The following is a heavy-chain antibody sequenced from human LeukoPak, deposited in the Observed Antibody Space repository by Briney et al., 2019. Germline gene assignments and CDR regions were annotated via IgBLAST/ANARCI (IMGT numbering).Heavy chain of an antibody. Sequence: GGSLRLSCAASGFTFGSYAMSWVRQAPGKGLEWVSAITESGGGTYNADSVKGRFTISRDNSKKTLFLQMNSLRAEDTAIYYCAKGSAAGRSYYFDYWGQGTLVTVSS. CDR2: ITESGGGT. D-gene: IGHD6-25*01. CDR3: AKGSAAGRSYYFDY. V-gene: IGHV3-23*01. J-gene: IGHJ4*02. CDR1: GFTFGSYA.